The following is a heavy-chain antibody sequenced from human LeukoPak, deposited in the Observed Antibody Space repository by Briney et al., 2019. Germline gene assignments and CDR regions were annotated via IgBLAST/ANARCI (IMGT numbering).Heavy chain of an antibody. CDR3: ARGGYYGSGSFPDY. CDR1: GYTFTNYG. V-gene: IGHV1-18*01. J-gene: IGHJ4*02. Sequence: ASVTVSCKASGYTFTNYGINWVRQAPGQGLEWMGWISAYNGDTNYAQNLQGRVTMTTDTSTSTAYMDLRSLRSDDTAVYYCARGGYYGSGSFPDYWGQGTLVTVSS. D-gene: IGHD3-10*01. CDR2: ISAYNGDT.